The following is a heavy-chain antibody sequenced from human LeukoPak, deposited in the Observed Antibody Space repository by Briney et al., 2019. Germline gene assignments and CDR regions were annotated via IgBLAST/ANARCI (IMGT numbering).Heavy chain of an antibody. Sequence: ASVKVSCKASGYTFTGYYMHWVRQAPGQGLEWMGWINPNSGGTNYAQKFQGRVTMTRDTSISTAYMELSRLRSDDTAVYYCARDLRAYHYDSSGNDYFDYWGQGTLVTVSS. CDR3: ARDLRAYHYDSSGNDYFDY. D-gene: IGHD3-22*01. CDR2: INPNSGGT. J-gene: IGHJ4*02. V-gene: IGHV1-2*02. CDR1: GYTFTGYY.